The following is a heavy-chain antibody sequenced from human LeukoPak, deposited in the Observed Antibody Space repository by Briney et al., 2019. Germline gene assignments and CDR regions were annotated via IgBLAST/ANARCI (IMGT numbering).Heavy chain of an antibody. V-gene: IGHV3-7*01. D-gene: IGHD3-10*01. CDR1: GFTFSSYW. CDR2: IKQDGSEK. Sequence: PGGSLRLSCAASGFTFSSYWMSWVRQAPGKGLEWVANIKQDGSEKYYVDSVKGRFTISRDNAKNSLYLQMNSLRAEDTAVYYCAGDAYYYGSGSYDWGQGTLVTVSS. CDR3: AGDAYYYGSGSYD. J-gene: IGHJ4*02.